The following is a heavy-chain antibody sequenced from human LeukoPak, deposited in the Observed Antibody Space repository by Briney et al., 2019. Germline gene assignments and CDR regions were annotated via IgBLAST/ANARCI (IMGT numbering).Heavy chain of an antibody. CDR1: GFFVSSNH. V-gene: IGHV3-53*01. J-gene: IGHJ4*02. Sequence: GGSLRLSCAASGFFVSSNHVSWVRQAPGKGLEWVSVIYSGGSTYYADSVKGRFTISRDNSKNTLYLQMNSLRAEDTAVYYCARDRGGDSTAYSDYWGQGTLVTVSS. CDR2: IYSGGST. CDR3: ARDRGGDSTAYSDY. D-gene: IGHD3-22*01.